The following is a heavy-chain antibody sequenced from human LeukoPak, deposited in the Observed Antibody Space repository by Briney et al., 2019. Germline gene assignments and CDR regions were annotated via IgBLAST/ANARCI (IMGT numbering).Heavy chain of an antibody. Sequence: SETLSLTCTVSGGSMSGFFWSWIRQPPGRGLEWIGSIYYSVSSTKYNPSLKSRVTISVDTSKSQFSLNLNSATAADTAVYYCARTSRHFYGSGTNLTPWPAGMDVWGQGTTVTVSS. V-gene: IGHV4-59*01. D-gene: IGHD3-10*01. J-gene: IGHJ6*02. CDR2: IYYSVSST. CDR3: ARTSRHFYGSGTNLTPWPAGMDV. CDR1: GGSMSGFF.